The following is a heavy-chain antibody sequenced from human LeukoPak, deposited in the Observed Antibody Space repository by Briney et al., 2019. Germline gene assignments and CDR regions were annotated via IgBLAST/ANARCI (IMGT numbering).Heavy chain of an antibody. CDR1: GGSISSYY. CDR3: ARSSWILEYFDY. Sequence: SETLSLTCTVSGGSISSYYWSWIRQPAGKGLEWIGRIYASGSTNYNPSLKSRVTMSVDTSKNQFSLKLSSVTAADTAVYYCARSSWILEYFDYWGQGTLVTVSS. CDR2: IYASGST. J-gene: IGHJ4*02. V-gene: IGHV4-4*07. D-gene: IGHD6-13*01.